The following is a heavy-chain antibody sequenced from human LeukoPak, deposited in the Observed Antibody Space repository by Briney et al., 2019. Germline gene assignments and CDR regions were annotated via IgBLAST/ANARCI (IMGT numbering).Heavy chain of an antibody. D-gene: IGHD4-17*01. V-gene: IGHV3-21*01. CDR2: ISSSSSYI. J-gene: IGHJ4*02. CDR3: ARDLWGTTVTTDYFDS. Sequence: PGGTLRLSCVASGFTFSTYGMSWVRQVPGKGLEWVSSISSSSSYIYYADSVKGRFTISRDNAKNSLYLQMISLRAEDMAVYYCARDLWGTTVTTDYFDSWGQGTLVTVSS. CDR1: GFTFSTYG.